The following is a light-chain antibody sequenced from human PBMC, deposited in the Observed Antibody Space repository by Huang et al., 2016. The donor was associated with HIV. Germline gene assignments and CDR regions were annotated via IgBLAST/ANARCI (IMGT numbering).Light chain of an antibody. CDR1: QGVRGD. CDR3: LQAATYPGT. V-gene: IGKV1-6*01. CDR2: GTS. Sequence: AVQMTQSPSSLSASVGDRITITCRESQGVRGDLGWYQQKPGKAPKLLIYGTSTLQSGGPSRFSGSGSGTHYTLSINSLQPEDFATYYCLQAATYPGTFGQGTKVEIK. J-gene: IGKJ1*01.